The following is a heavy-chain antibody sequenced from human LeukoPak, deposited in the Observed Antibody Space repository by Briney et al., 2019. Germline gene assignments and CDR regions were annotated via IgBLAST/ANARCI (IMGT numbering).Heavy chain of an antibody. CDR1: GFTFSSYA. J-gene: IGHJ4*02. CDR3: AKGVLLPSRYTSGWFFDY. CDR2: ITSGGST. D-gene: IGHD6-19*01. Sequence: GGSLRLSCAASGFTFSSYAMSWVRQAPGKGLEGVSAITSGGSTYYADSVKGRFTISRDTSNHTLHLQMNSPTADDTAVYYGAKGVLLPSRYTSGWFFDYWGQGTLVTVSS. V-gene: IGHV3-23*01.